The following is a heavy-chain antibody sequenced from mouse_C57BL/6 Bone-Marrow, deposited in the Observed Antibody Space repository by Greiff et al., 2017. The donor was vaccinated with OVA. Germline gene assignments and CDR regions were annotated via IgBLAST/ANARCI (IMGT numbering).Heavy chain of an antibody. CDR2: IFPGSGST. D-gene: IGHD2-5*01. V-gene: IGHV1-75*01. Sequence: QVQLQQSGPELVKPGASVKISCKASGYTFTDYYINWVKQRPGQGLEWIGWIFPGSGSTYYNEKFKGKATLTVEKSSSTDYMLLSSLTSEDSAVYFCARERVYYSNSYYYAMDYWGQGTSVTVSS. J-gene: IGHJ4*01. CDR3: ARERVYYSNSYYYAMDY. CDR1: GYTFTDYY.